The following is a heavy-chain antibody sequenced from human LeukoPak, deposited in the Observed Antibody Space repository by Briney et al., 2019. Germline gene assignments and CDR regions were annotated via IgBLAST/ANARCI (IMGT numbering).Heavy chain of an antibody. CDR2: INPNSGGT. CDR1: GYTFTRYY. V-gene: IGHV1-2*02. Sequence: ASVKVSCKASGYTFTRYYMHWVRQAPGQGLEWMGWINPNSGGTNYAQKFQGRVTMTRDTSISTAYMELSRLRSDDTAVYYCARGPLLVYYYYYMDVWGKGTTVTVSS. J-gene: IGHJ6*03. CDR3: ARGPLLVYYYYYMDV.